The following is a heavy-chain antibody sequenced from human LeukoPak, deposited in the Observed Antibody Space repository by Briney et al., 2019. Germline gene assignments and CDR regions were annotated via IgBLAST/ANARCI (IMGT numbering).Heavy chain of an antibody. D-gene: IGHD6-13*01. CDR1: GGTFSSYT. J-gene: IGHJ6*02. CDR3: ARDLGAAADYYYYYGMDV. Sequence: SVKVSCKASGGTFSSYTISWVRQAPGQGLEWMGRIIPILGIANYAQKFQGRVTITADKSTSTAYMELSSLKSEDTAVYYCARDLGAAADYYYYYGMDVWGQGTTVTVSS. V-gene: IGHV1-69*04. CDR2: IIPILGIA.